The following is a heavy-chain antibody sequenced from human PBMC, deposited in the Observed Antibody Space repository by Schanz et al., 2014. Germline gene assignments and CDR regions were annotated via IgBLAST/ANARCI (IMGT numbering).Heavy chain of an antibody. J-gene: IGHJ4*02. CDR3: VKYRGYYRVSGSYRELEY. D-gene: IGHD3-10*01. Sequence: EVQLVESGGGLVQPGGSLRLSCTASGFTFSSYSMNWVRQAPGKGLEWVSYVSRSTPDIYYADSVKGRFTISRDNAKNSVFLQMNSLRAEDTAVYYCVKYRGYYRVSGSYRELEYWGQGTLVTVSS. CDR1: GFTFSSYS. CDR2: VSRSTPDI. V-gene: IGHV3-48*01.